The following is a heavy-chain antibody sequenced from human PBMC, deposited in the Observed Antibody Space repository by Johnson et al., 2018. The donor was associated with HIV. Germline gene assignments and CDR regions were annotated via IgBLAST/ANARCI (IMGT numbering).Heavy chain of an antibody. D-gene: IGHD3-22*01. Sequence: VQLVESGGGVVQPGRSLRLSCAASGFTFSSYAMHWVRQAPGKGLEWVAVISYDGSNKYYADSVKGRFTISRDNSKNTLSLHMNSLRAEDTAVFYCARSMGYSSGYYSPYGADAFDIWGQGTMVTVSS. CDR2: ISYDGSNK. CDR1: GFTFSSYA. J-gene: IGHJ3*02. V-gene: IGHV3-30-3*01. CDR3: ARSMGYSSGYYSPYGADAFDI.